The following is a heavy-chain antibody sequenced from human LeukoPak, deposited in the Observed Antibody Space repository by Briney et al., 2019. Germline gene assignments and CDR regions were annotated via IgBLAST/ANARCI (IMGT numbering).Heavy chain of an antibody. J-gene: IGHJ3*02. V-gene: IGHV1-18*01. D-gene: IGHD3-22*01. CDR3: ARGDLRGLLVEAFDI. Sequence: ASVKVSCKASGYTFTSYGISWVRQAPGQGLEWMGWISAYNGNTNYAQKLQGRVTMTTDTSTSTAYMELRSLRSDDTAVYYCARGDLRGLLVEAFDIWGQGTMVTVSS. CDR2: ISAYNGNT. CDR1: GYTFTSYG.